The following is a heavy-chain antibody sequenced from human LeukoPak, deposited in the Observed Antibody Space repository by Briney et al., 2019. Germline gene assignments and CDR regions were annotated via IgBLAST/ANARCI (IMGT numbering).Heavy chain of an antibody. CDR1: GGSISSYY. D-gene: IGHD6-19*01. CDR2: IYTSGST. Sequence: PSATLSLTCTVSGGSISSYYWSWIRQPAGKGLEWIGRIYTSGSTNYNPSLKSRVTMSVDTSKNQFSLKLSSVTAADTAVYYCARDLSSAGESYYYYYMDVWGKGTTVTVSS. V-gene: IGHV4-4*07. CDR3: ARDLSSAGESYYYYYMDV. J-gene: IGHJ6*03.